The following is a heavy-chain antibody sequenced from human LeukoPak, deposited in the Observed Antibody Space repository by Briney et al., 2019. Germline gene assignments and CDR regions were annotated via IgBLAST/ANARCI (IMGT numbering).Heavy chain of an antibody. CDR3: ASNGVTSGPFDY. CDR1: GGSISSYY. Sequence: SETLSLTCTVSGGSISSYYWSWIRQPAGKGLEWIGRIYASGSTSYNPSLKSRVTMSVDTSKNHFSLKLSSVTAADTAVYYCASNGVTSGPFDYWGQGTLVTVSS. D-gene: IGHD4-11*01. J-gene: IGHJ4*02. V-gene: IGHV4-4*07. CDR2: IYASGST.